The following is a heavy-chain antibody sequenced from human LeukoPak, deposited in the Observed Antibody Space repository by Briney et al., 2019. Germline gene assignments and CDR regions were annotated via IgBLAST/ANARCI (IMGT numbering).Heavy chain of an antibody. Sequence: SQTLSLTCAISGDSVSSNSAAWNWIRQSPSRGLEWLGRTYYRSKWYNDYAVSVKSRITINPDTSKNQFSLQLNSVTAADTAVYYCARENNFWSGSTNWFDPWGQGTLVTVSS. V-gene: IGHV6-1*01. J-gene: IGHJ5*02. CDR3: ARENNFWSGSTNWFDP. CDR1: GDSVSSNSAA. CDR2: TYYRSKWYN. D-gene: IGHD3-3*01.